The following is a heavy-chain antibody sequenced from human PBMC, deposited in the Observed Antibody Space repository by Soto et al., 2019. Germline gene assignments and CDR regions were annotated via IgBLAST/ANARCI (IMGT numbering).Heavy chain of an antibody. CDR1: GDSIRSGNHY. CDR2: IYYSGTT. V-gene: IGHV4-39*01. J-gene: IGHJ2*01. CDR3: ARVAKEIVDGRKGWYFGL. Sequence: SETLSLTCTVSGDSIRSGNHYWSWLPQPPGKDLEWIGNIYYSGTTNYSPSLKSRVTISVDRSKNQFSLKLSSVTAADTAVYYCARVAKEIVDGRKGWYFGLWGRGAQVTVSS. D-gene: IGHD1-26*01.